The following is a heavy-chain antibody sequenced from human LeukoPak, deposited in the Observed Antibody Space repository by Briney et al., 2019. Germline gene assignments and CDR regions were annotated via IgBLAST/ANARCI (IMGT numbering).Heavy chain of an antibody. J-gene: IGHJ6*02. CDR3: AKDLGSGWPEGYYYYYGMDV. V-gene: IGHV3-23*01. CDR1: RFPFSRYA. Sequence: TGGSLRLSCAASRFPFSRYAMSWVRQAPGKGLEWVPSVSESGGSTYYADSVKGRFIISRDNSKNTRLLQMNSLRAEDTAVYYCAKDLGSGWPEGYYYYYGMDVWGQGTTVTVSS. D-gene: IGHD6-19*01. CDR2: VSESGGST.